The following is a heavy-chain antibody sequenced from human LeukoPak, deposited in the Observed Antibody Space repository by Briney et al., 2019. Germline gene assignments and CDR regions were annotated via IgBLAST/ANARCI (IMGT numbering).Heavy chain of an antibody. CDR2: INPNSGGT. V-gene: IGHV1-2*02. J-gene: IGHJ4*02. CDR3: ARWDPTYDIATRGTSNYY. Sequence: ASVKVSFKASGYTFTVYYMHWVRQAPGQGIEWMGWINPNSGGTNYAQKFQGRVTMTRDTSITKAYMELSRLTSDDTAVYYCARWDPTYDIATRGTSNYYWGQGTLVTVSS. D-gene: IGHD3-22*01. CDR1: GYTFTVYY.